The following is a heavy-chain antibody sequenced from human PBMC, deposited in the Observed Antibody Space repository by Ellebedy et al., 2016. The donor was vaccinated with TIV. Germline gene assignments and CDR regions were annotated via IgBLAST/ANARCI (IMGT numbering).Heavy chain of an antibody. CDR3: ARGWFGSGMGV. CDR1: GDSVSTDIG. Sequence: SQTLSLTCVISGDSVSTDIGWNWIRQSPSRGLEWLGRTYYRSKWNNAYAVSLKSRITINPDTSKNQFSLQRNSVIPDDTAVYYCARGWFGSGMGVWGQGTTVTVSS. CDR2: TYYRSKWNN. D-gene: IGHD3-16*01. J-gene: IGHJ6*02. V-gene: IGHV6-1*01.